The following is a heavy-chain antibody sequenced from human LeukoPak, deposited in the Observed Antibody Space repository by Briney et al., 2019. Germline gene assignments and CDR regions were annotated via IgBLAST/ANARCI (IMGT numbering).Heavy chain of an antibody. CDR1: GGSISSYY. J-gene: IGHJ5*02. CDR3: ARDENGYVWGSFRA. D-gene: IGHD3-16*02. V-gene: IGHV4-59*12. Sequence: SETLSLTCTVSGGSISSYYWSWIRQPPGNGLEWIGYIYYSGSTNYNPSLKSRVTISVDTSKNQFSLKLSSVTAADTAVYYCARDENGYVWGSFRAWGQGTLVTVSS. CDR2: IYYSGST.